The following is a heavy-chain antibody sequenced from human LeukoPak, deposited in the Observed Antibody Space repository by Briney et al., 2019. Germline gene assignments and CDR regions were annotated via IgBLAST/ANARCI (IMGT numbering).Heavy chain of an antibody. CDR2: IYYSGST. Sequence: SETLSLTCSVSGVSISTYYWIWIRQPPGKGLEWIGYIYYSGSTNYNPSLKSRVTISVDTSKNQFSLKLSSVTAADTAVYYCARDLYYYDSSGYYTTNAFDIWGQGTMVTVSS. V-gene: IGHV4-59*01. CDR1: GVSISTYY. CDR3: ARDLYYYDSSGYYTTNAFDI. J-gene: IGHJ3*02. D-gene: IGHD3-22*01.